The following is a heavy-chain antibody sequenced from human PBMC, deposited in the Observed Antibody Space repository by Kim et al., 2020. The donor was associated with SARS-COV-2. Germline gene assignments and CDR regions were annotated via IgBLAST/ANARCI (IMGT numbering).Heavy chain of an antibody. J-gene: IGHJ4*02. CDR1: GDSITHYH. V-gene: IGHV4-4*07. CDR3: ARKDGDY. CDR2: IYTSGYT. Sequence: SDTLSLTCSVSGDSITHYHWTWVRQPAGKGLEWIGTIYTSGYTNYNPSLKSRVTMSMDMSKSHLSLRLSSVTAADTAMYFCARKDGDYWGPGTLVTVSS.